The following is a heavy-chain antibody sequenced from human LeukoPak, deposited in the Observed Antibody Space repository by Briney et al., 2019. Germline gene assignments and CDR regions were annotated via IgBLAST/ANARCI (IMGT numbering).Heavy chain of an antibody. Sequence: PGGSLRLSCAASGFTFGNYAMSWVRQAPGKGLEWVSAIGDTGRSTYYADSVKGRFTISRDNSRNTLYLQMNSLRAEDTAIYYCAKAGSGYCSSTSCLYYFDYWGQGTLVTVSS. CDR2: IGDTGRST. V-gene: IGHV3-23*01. J-gene: IGHJ4*02. CDR1: GFTFGNYA. CDR3: AKAGSGYCSSTSCLYYFDY. D-gene: IGHD2-2*01.